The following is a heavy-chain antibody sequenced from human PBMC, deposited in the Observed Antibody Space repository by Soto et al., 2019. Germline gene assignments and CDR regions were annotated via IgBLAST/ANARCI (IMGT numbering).Heavy chain of an antibody. CDR3: ARGWYGTAPNWFSP. J-gene: IGHJ5*02. Sequence: QVQLQEPGPGLVKPSGTFSLTCAVSGTSIINSHWRIWVRQSTGKGLDWIGEIYNSGSTNYHPSLEIRDTISRGMSNRRCSLEMTSASASDTAVYFGARGWYGTAPNWFSPWYQVTLVSASS. V-gene: IGHV4-4*02. CDR1: GTSIINSHW. D-gene: IGHD3-10*01. CDR2: IYNSGST.